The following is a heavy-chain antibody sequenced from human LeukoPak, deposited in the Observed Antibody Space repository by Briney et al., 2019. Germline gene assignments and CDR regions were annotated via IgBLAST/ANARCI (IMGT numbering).Heavy chain of an antibody. CDR2: ISSSGSTI. J-gene: IGHJ6*03. D-gene: IGHD3-22*01. CDR1: GFTFSSYE. V-gene: IGHV3-48*03. CDR3: ARAQGYYPYYYYYMDV. Sequence: GGSLRLSCAASGFTFSSYEMNWVRQAPGKGLEWVSYISSSGSTIYYADSVKGRFTISRDNAKNSLYLQMNSLRAEDTAVYYCARAQGYYPYYYYYMDVWGKGTTVTISS.